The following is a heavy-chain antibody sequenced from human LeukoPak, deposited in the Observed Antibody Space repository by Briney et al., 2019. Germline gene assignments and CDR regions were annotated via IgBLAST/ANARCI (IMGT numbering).Heavy chain of an antibody. Sequence: SETLSLTCNVSGGSIRGYYWSWIRQPPGKGLEWIGYIYSSGSTYYNPSLKSRVTISVDTSKNQFSLKLSSVTAADTAVYYCARRRLPDVWGKGTTVTISS. V-gene: IGHV4-4*08. CDR3: ARRRLPDV. J-gene: IGHJ6*04. CDR1: GGSIRGYY. D-gene: IGHD6-25*01. CDR2: IYSSGST.